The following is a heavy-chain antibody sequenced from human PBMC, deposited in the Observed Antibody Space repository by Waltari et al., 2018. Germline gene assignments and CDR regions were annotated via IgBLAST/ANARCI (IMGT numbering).Heavy chain of an antibody. V-gene: IGHV4-59*01. CDR3: ARGDLPFDY. CDR1: GGSISSYY. J-gene: IGHJ4*02. CDR2: IYYSGST. D-gene: IGHD2-21*02. Sequence: QVQLQESGSGLVKPSETLSHTCTVSGGSISSYYWSWIRQPPGKGLEWIGYIYYSGSTNYNPSLKSRVTISVDTSKNQFSLKLSSVTAADTAVYYCARGDLPFDYWGQGTLVTVSS.